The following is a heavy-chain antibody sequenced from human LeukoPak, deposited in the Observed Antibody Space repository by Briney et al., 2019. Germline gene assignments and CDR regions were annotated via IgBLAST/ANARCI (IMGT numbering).Heavy chain of an antibody. CDR3: AKGSKTYYYDSSGYYFDY. V-gene: IGHV3-23*01. CDR2: ITGSGGST. Sequence: GGSLRLSCAASGFTFSSYAMSWVRRTPGKGLEWVSAITGSGGSTYYADSVKGRFTISRDNSKNTLYLQMNSLRAEDTAVYYCAKGSKTYYYDSSGYYFDYWGQGTLVTVSS. D-gene: IGHD3-22*01. J-gene: IGHJ4*02. CDR1: GFTFSSYA.